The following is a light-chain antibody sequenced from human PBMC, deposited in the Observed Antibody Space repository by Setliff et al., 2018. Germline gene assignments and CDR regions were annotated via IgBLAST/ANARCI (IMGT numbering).Light chain of an antibody. CDR2: DVS. V-gene: IGLV2-14*01. CDR1: SSDVGGYNY. J-gene: IGLJ1*01. CDR3: SSYTSSSTVV. Sequence: QFVLTQPASVSGSPGQSITISCTGTSSDVGGYNYVSWYQQHPGKAPKLMIYDVSKRPSGVSNRFSGSKSGNTASLTISGLQAEDEADYYCSSYTSSSTVVFGTGTKVTVL.